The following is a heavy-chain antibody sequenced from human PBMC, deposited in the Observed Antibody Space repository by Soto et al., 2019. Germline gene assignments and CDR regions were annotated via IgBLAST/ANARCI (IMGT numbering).Heavy chain of an antibody. V-gene: IGHV3-30*18. J-gene: IGHJ4*02. CDR3: ANLVDKTLDDF. CDR2: ISHDSRNI. CDR1: GLDFRNND. D-gene: IGHD3-10*01. Sequence: ESGGGVIQPGRSLRLSCAASGLDFRNNDMHWVRQAPGQGLEWVAVISHDSRNIFYGDSVKGRFTGSRDNSTNTLYLEMNSLRAEATAVYFCANLVDKTLDDFWGLGTLVVVSS.